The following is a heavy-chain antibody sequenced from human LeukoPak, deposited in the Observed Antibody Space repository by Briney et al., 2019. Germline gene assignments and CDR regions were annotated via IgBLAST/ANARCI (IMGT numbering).Heavy chain of an antibody. CDR1: GGSFSGYY. CDR2: INHSGST. CDR3: ARIMLSCREFDC. D-gene: IGHD1-26*01. V-gene: IGHV4-34*09. J-gene: IGHJ4*02. Sequence: SETLSLTCAVYGGSFSGYYWSWIRQPPGKGLEWIGEINHSGSTNYNPSLKSRGIISVETSKNQFSLKLSSVTAADTAVYYCARIMLSCREFDCWGQGTLVTVSS.